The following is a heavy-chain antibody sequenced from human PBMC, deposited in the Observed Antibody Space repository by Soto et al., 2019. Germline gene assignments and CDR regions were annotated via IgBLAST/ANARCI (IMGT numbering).Heavy chain of an antibody. Sequence: ASVKVSCKASGYTFTSYGISWVRQAPGQGLEWMGWISAYNGNTNYAQKLQGRVTMTTDTSTSTAYMELRSLRSDDTAVYYCARDLGEGADSGRDAFDIWGQGTMVTVSS. V-gene: IGHV1-18*01. CDR1: GYTFTSYG. CDR3: ARDLGEGADSGRDAFDI. D-gene: IGHD2-21*02. J-gene: IGHJ3*02. CDR2: ISAYNGNT.